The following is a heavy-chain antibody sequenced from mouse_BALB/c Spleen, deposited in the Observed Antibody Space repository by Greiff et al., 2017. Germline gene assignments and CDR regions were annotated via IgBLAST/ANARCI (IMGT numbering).Heavy chain of an antibody. J-gene: IGHJ3*01. CDR3: ARDAGHYYGLFAY. CDR2: IWGDGST. CDR1: GFSLTGYG. V-gene: IGHV2-6-7*01. Sequence: VQRVESGPGLVAPSQSLSITCTVSGFSLTGYGVNWVRQPPGKGLEWLGMIWGDGSTDYNSALKSRLSISKDNSKSQVFLKMNSLQTDDTARYYCARDAGHYYGLFAYWGQGTLVTVSA. D-gene: IGHD1-2*01.